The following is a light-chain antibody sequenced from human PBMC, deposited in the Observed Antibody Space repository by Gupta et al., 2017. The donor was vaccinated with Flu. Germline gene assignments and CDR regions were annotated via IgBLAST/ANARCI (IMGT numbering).Light chain of an antibody. V-gene: IGKV3-20*01. CDR1: QSVNNNY. CDR3: QQYGNSTPVT. J-gene: IGKJ5*01. CDR2: GAS. Sequence: TLSLSPGERATLSCRASQSVNNNYLAWYQQKPGQAPRLLISGASSRATGIPDRFSGSGSGTDFTLTISRREPEDFAVYYCQQYGNSTPVTFGQGTRVEIK.